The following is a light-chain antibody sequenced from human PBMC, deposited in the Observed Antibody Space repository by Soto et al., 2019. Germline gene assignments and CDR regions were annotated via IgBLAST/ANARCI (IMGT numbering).Light chain of an antibody. CDR2: DTS. CDR1: QSVSSN. CDR3: QQYNNWPLT. Sequence: EIVMTQSPGTLSVSPGESATLSCRASQSVSSNLAWYQQKPGQAPRLIIYDTSTRATGVPARFSGSGSGTEFTLTISSLQSEDFAVYYCQQYNNWPLTFGQGTKLEIK. J-gene: IGKJ2*01. V-gene: IGKV3-15*01.